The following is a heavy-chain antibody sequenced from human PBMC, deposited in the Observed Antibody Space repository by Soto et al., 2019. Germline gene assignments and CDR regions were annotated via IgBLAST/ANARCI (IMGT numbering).Heavy chain of an antibody. J-gene: IGHJ6*02. Sequence: GGSLRLSCAASGFTFSSYNVNWVRQAPGKGLEWVSSIGSSSTYTYYADSLKGRLIISRDNAKNSVYLQINSLRAEDTAVYYCARDQVGMDVWRQGTPVTVSS. CDR2: IGSSSTYT. CDR1: GFTFSSYN. CDR3: ARDQVGMDV. V-gene: IGHV3-21*01.